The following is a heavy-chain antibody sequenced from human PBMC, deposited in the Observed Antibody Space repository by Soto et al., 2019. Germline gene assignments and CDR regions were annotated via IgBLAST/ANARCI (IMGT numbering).Heavy chain of an antibody. D-gene: IGHD2-15*01. CDR3: PVKHYF. CDR1: GGTFSSHG. J-gene: IGHJ1*01. Sequence: QVQLVQSGTVVQRRGSSVKVSCQASGGTFSSHGMAWVRQAPGQGLEWMGGIIPTFGTPTYAPKFQGRVTTTADKPTNSPYTPLSRRTSEGTAALGCPVKHYF. CDR2: IIPTFGTP. V-gene: IGHV1-69*06.